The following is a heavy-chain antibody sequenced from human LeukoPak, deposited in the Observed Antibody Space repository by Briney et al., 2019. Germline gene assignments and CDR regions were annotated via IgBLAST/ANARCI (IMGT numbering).Heavy chain of an antibody. CDR2: IIPIFGTA. V-gene: IGHV1-69*13. D-gene: IGHD4-17*01. Sequence: ASVKVSCKASGGTFSSYAISWVRQAPGQGLEWMGGIIPIFGTANYAQKFQGRVTNTADESTSTAYMELSSLRSEDTAVYYCARDGYGDYGGYWGQGTLVTVSS. CDR3: ARDGYGDYGGY. CDR1: GGTFSSYA. J-gene: IGHJ4*02.